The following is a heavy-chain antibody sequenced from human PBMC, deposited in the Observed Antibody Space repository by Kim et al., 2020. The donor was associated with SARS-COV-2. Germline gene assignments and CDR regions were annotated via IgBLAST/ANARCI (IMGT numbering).Heavy chain of an antibody. CDR1: GGSISSSSYY. D-gene: IGHD6-19*01. CDR2: IYYSGST. Sequence: SETLSLTCTVSGGSISSSSYYWGWIRQPPGKGLEWIGSIYYSGSTYYNPSLKSRVTISVDTSKNQFSLKLSSVTAADTAVYYCARDWVADYYYYYGMDVWGQGTTVTVSS. J-gene: IGHJ6*02. V-gene: IGHV4-39*01. CDR3: ARDWVADYYYYYGMDV.